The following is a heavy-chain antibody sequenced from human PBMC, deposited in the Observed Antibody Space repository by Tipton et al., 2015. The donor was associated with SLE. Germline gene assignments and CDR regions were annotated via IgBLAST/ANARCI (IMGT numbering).Heavy chain of an antibody. CDR3: AKVVTGAGSYGPPRFFDY. CDR2: ISGSGDSR. D-gene: IGHD1-26*01. J-gene: IGHJ4*02. CDR1: GFTFSNYA. Sequence: SLRLSCAVSGFTFSNYAMGWVRQAPGKGLEWVSTISGSGDSRYDAQSVKGRFIISRDKSKNTLFLQMHSLRVEDTAVYFCAKVVTGAGSYGPPRFFDYWGQGTLVTVSS. V-gene: IGHV3-23*01.